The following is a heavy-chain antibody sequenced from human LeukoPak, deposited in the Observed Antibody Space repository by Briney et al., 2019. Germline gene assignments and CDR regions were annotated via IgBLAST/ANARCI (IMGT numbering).Heavy chain of an antibody. CDR3: TSLSSGWYRADY. CDR1: GFTFSNAW. J-gene: IGHJ4*02. D-gene: IGHD6-19*01. Sequence: GGSLRLSCAASGFTFSNAWMSWVRQAPGKGLEWGGRIKSKTDDGTTDYPAPVKGRFTVSRDESKNTLYLQMNSLKTADTAVYYCTSLSSGWYRADYWGQGTLVTVSS. CDR2: IKSKTDDGTT. V-gene: IGHV3-15*01.